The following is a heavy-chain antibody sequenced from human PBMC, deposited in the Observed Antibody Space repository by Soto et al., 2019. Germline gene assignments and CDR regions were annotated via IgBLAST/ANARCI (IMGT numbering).Heavy chain of an antibody. CDR3: ARSVATPGTNIDF. J-gene: IGHJ4*02. Sequence: PSETLSLTXSVSGGSMNGYYWSWIRQTPGQGLEWLGFIYFSGSTRYNPSLMSRLTISLDKSKRQFSMSLSSVTAADTAVYYCARSVATPGTNIDFWGQGTLVTVSS. D-gene: IGHD6-13*01. V-gene: IGHV4-4*09. CDR1: GGSMNGYY. CDR2: IYFSGST.